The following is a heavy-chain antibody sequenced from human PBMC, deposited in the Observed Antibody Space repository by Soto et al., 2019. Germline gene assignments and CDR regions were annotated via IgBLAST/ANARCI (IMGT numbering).Heavy chain of an antibody. J-gene: IGHJ6*02. D-gene: IGHD3-9*01. CDR3: ARRRFLTGYYPLYYYGMDV. CDR2: INQSGST. Sequence: QVQLQQWGAGLLKPSETLSLTCAVYGGSFSGYYWSWIRQPPGKGLEWFGEINQSGSTNYNPSLMSRVTISVDTSKNQFSLKLSSVAAADTAVYYCARRRFLTGYYPLYYYGMDVWGQGTTVTVSS. CDR1: GGSFSGYY. V-gene: IGHV4-34*01.